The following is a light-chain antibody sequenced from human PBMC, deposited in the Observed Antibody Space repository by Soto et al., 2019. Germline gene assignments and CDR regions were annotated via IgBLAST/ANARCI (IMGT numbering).Light chain of an antibody. CDR1: QSVYSY. CDR2: DTS. Sequence: EIVLTQSPATLSLSPGERATLSCRASQSVYSYLAWYQQKPGQAPRLLIYDTSNRASGIPARFSGSGSGTDLTLTISSLEPEDFAVYYCQQRSKALTFGGGTKVDIK. V-gene: IGKV3-11*01. CDR3: QQRSKALT. J-gene: IGKJ4*01.